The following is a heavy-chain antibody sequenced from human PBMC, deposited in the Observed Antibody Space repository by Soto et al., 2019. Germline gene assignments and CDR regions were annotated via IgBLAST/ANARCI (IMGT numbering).Heavy chain of an antibody. Sequence: QVQLQESGPGLVKPSGTLSLTCAVTSGSISSTYWWSWVRQSPGKGLEWIGEISHSGSSNCNPSLKSRVTISIDQSKNQFSLSLTSVTAADTAIYYCVTQTYSYGWHHWGQGTLVTVSS. CDR2: ISHSGSS. D-gene: IGHD6-25*01. V-gene: IGHV4-4*02. J-gene: IGHJ5*02. CDR1: SGSISSTYW. CDR3: VTQTYSYGWHH.